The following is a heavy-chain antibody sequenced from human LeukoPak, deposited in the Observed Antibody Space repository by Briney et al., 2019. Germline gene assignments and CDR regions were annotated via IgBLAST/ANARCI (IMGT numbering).Heavy chain of an antibody. V-gene: IGHV4-39*07. D-gene: IGHD1-26*01. CDR1: GGSISSSYSY. CDR3: ARDLGKVGATTWFDP. CDR2: IYYSGST. J-gene: IGHJ5*02. Sequence: SETLSLTCTVSGGSISSSYSYWGWIRQPPGKGLEWIGNIYYSGSTYYNPSLKSRVTISVDRSKNQFSLKLSSVTAADTAVYYCARDLGKVGATTWFDPWGQGTLVTVSS.